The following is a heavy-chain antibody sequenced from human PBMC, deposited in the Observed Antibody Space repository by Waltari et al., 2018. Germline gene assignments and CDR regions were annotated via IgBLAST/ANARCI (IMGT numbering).Heavy chain of an antibody. J-gene: IGHJ6*03. Sequence: EVQLVESGGRLVPPGGSLRISCEVSGFTFSNSWMHWVRQAQGKGLVWVSRINKDGSSISYADSVEGRFTISRDNAKKTLYLQMNSLRAEDTGVYYCAREGPQLSDYMDVWGKGTTVNVSS. CDR1: GFTFSNSW. V-gene: IGHV3-74*01. CDR3: AREGPQLSDYMDV. D-gene: IGHD2-15*01. CDR2: INKDGSSI.